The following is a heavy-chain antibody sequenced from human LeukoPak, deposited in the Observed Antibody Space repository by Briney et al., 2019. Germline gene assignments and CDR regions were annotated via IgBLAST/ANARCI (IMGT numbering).Heavy chain of an antibody. CDR1: GFTFSSYS. D-gene: IGHD6-19*01. Sequence: GGSLRLSCAASGFTFSSYSMNWVRQAPGKGLEWVSSISSSSSYIYYADSVKGRFTISRDNAKNSLYLQMNSLRAEDTAVYYCARDESGFSSGWYRYWGQGTLVTVSS. V-gene: IGHV3-21*01. CDR3: ARDESGFSSGWYRY. CDR2: ISSSSSYI. J-gene: IGHJ4*02.